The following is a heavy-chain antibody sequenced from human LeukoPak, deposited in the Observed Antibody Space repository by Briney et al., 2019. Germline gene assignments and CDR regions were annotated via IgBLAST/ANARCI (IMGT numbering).Heavy chain of an antibody. V-gene: IGHV4-59*01. D-gene: IGHD3-3*01. CDR2: IYYSGST. CDR1: GGSISSYS. J-gene: IGHJ6*03. CDR3: ARGNREITIFGVVIGYYYMDV. Sequence: PSETLSLTCTVSGGSISSYSWTWIRQPPGKGLEWIGSIYYSGSTNYNPSLKSRVTISVDTSKNQFSLKLSSVTAADTAVYYCARGNREITIFGVVIGYYYMDVWGKGTTVTVSS.